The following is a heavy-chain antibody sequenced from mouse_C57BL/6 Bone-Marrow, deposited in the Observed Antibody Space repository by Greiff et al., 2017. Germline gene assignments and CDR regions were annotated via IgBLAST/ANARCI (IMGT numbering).Heavy chain of an antibody. CDR2: IYPGSGNT. D-gene: IGHD2-3*01. CDR1: GYSFTSYY. Sequence: QVQLQQSGPELVKPGASVKISCKASGYSFTSYYIHWVKQRPGQGLEWIGWIYPGSGNTKYNEKFKGKATLTADTSSSTAYMQLSSLTSEDSAVYYCARGWLLLAMDYWGQGTSVTVSS. V-gene: IGHV1-66*01. CDR3: ARGWLLLAMDY. J-gene: IGHJ4*01.